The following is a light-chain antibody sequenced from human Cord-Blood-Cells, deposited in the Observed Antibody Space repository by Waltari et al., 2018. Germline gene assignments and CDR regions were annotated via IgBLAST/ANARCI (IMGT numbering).Light chain of an antibody. Sequence: DIQLTQSPSSLSASVGDRVTITCQASQEISNYLNWYQQKPGKAPKLLIYDASNLETGVPSRFSGSGSGTDFTFTISSLQPVDIATYYCQQYDNLPLTFGGGTKVEIK. J-gene: IGKJ4*01. V-gene: IGKV1-33*01. CDR3: QQYDNLPLT. CDR2: DAS. CDR1: QEISNY.